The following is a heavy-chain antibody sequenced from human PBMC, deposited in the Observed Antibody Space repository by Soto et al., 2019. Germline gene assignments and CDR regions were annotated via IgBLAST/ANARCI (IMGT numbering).Heavy chain of an antibody. CDR2: IIAYNGNT. J-gene: IGHJ4*02. V-gene: IGHV1-18*01. CDR3: VSDGYDSSGYYYYLY. CDR1: GYTFTSYG. Sequence: ASVKVSCKASGYTFTSYGISWVRQAPGQGLEWMGWIIAYNGNTNYAQKLQGRVTMTTDTSTSTAYMELRSLRSDDTAVYYCVSDGYDSSGYYYYLYWGQGTLVTVSS. D-gene: IGHD3-22*01.